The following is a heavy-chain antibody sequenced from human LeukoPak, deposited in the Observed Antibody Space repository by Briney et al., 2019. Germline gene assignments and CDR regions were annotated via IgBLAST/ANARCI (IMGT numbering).Heavy chain of an antibody. CDR3: ARQTYGHFDY. CDR1: GNSFTSYW. J-gene: IGHJ4*02. D-gene: IGHD3-10*01. V-gene: IGHV5-51*01. CDR2: IYPADSDT. Sequence: PGGSLRLSCKASGNSFTSYWIAWVRQMPGKGLEWLGIIYPADSDTRYSPSFQGQVTMSADKSISTAYLQWSSLKASDTAMYYCARQTYGHFDYWGQGALVTVSS.